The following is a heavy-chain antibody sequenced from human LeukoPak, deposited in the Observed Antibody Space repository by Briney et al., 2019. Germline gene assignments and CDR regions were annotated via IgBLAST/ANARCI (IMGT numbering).Heavy chain of an antibody. D-gene: IGHD4-17*01. Sequence: AGRSLRLSCAASGFTFDDYAMHWVRHAPGKGLEWVSGISWNSGSIGYADSVKGRFTISRDNAKNSLYLQMNSLRAEDTALYYCAKDLGDGDKFYYGMDVWGQGTTVTVSS. CDR3: AKDLGDGDKFYYGMDV. V-gene: IGHV3-9*01. CDR2: ISWNSGSI. CDR1: GFTFDDYA. J-gene: IGHJ6*02.